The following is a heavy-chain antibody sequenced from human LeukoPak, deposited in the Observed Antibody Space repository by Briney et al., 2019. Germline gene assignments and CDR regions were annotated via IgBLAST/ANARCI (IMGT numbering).Heavy chain of an antibody. Sequence: SETLSLTCSVAGGSINFYHWSWIRQSPVCRLEWIKAIHHQRSATYNPSLKSRVTILIETSKNQFSLQLTSVTAADAAVYFCAGGVREMLGANTDSHYYAMLVWGRGTTVTVSS. J-gene: IGHJ6*02. CDR2: IHHQRSA. V-gene: IGHV4-59*03. CDR3: AGGVREMLGANTDSHYYAMLV. CDR1: GGSINFYH. D-gene: IGHD1-26*01.